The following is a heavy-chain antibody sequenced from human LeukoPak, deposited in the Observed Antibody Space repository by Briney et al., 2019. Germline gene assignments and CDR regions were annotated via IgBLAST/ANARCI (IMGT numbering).Heavy chain of an antibody. CDR3: AKDLRAYCGGDCSNDY. CDR2: ISYDGSNK. J-gene: IGHJ4*02. Sequence: GGSLRLSCAASGFTFSSYAMHWVRQARGKGLEWVAVISYDGSNKYYADSVKGRFTISRDNSKNTLYLQMNSLRAEDTAVYYCAKDLRAYCGGDCSNDYWGQGTLVTVSS. V-gene: IGHV3-30*04. D-gene: IGHD2-21*02. CDR1: GFTFSSYA.